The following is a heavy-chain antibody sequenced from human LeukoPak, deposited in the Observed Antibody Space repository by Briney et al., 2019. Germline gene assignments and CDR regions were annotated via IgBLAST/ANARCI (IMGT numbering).Heavy chain of an antibody. V-gene: IGHV1-8*03. CDR1: GYTFTSYD. Sequence: ASVKVSCKASGYTFTSYDINWVRQATGQGLEWMGWMNPNSGNTGYAQKFQGRVTITRNTSISTAYMELSSLRSEDTAVYYCARSRRAAYNWFDPWGQGTLVTVSS. CDR3: ARSRRAAYNWFDP. CDR2: MNPNSGNT. J-gene: IGHJ5*02.